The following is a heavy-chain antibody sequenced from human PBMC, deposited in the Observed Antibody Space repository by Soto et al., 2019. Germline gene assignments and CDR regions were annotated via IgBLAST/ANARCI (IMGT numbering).Heavy chain of an antibody. J-gene: IGHJ4*02. D-gene: IGHD5-12*01. CDR1: GFTFSSYA. CDR3: AKERGAAGR. CDR2: ISGSGGST. Sequence: GGSLRLSCAASGFTFSSYAMSWVRQAPGKGEWVSAISGSGGSTYYADSVKGRFTISRDNSKNTLYLQMNSLRAEDTAVYYCAKERGAAGRWGQGTLVTVSS. V-gene: IGHV3-23*01.